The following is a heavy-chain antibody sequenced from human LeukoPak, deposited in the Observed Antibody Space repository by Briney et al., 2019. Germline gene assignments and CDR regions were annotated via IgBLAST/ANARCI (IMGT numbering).Heavy chain of an antibody. CDR2: IYYIGST. V-gene: IGHV4-59*01. J-gene: IGHJ4*02. Sequence: PSETLSLTCTVSGGSISSYYWSWIRQPPGKGLEWIGYIYYIGSTNYNPSLKSRVTISVDTSKNQFSLKLSSVTAADTAVYYCARGYLDYDILTGYYLFDYWGQGTLVTVSS. CDR3: ARGYLDYDILTGYYLFDY. D-gene: IGHD3-9*01. CDR1: GGSISSYY.